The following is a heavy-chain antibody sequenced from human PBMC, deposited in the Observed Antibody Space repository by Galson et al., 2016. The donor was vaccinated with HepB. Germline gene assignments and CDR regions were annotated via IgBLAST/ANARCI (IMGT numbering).Heavy chain of an antibody. J-gene: IGHJ6*03. CDR3: ERGVRGMGPTYYYFYFMDV. CDR1: GFSFTSHW. Sequence: SLRLSCAASGFSFTSHWMHWVRQAPGKGPVWVSHINSDGRTIRYTDSVKGRFTISRDIAKNTLYLQMNSLRAEDTAVYFCERGVRGMGPTYYYFYFMDVWGKGTAVTVSS. V-gene: IGHV3-74*01. CDR2: INSDGRTI. D-gene: IGHD1-26*01.